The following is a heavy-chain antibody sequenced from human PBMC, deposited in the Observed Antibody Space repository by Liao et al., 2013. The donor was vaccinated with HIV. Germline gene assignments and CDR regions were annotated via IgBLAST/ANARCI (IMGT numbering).Heavy chain of an antibody. Sequence: QVQMQESGPGLVRPSETLSLTCTVSGGSISSYHWGWIRQSPGKGLEWIGTLHSTGSTHYNPSLKSRVTTSVDTSKKQISLRLTSVTAADTAVYYCAAGVNWGIDGAFESWGQGTLVTVSS. V-gene: IGHV4-59*01. CDR3: AAGVNWGIDGAFES. CDR2: LHSTGST. CDR1: GGSISSYH. J-gene: IGHJ4*02. D-gene: IGHD3-16*01.